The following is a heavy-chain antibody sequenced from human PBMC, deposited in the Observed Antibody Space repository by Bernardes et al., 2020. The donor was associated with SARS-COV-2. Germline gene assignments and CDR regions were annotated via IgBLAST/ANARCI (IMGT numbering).Heavy chain of an antibody. CDR1: GYTLTELS. Sequence: ASVKVSCKVSGYTLTELSMHWVRQAPGKGLEWMGGFDPEDGETICAQKFQGRVTMTEDTSTDTAYVELSSLRSEDTAVYYCATQPPYSGSYYWWFDPWGQGTLVTVSS. CDR3: ATQPPYSGSYYWWFDP. J-gene: IGHJ5*02. CDR2: FDPEDGET. V-gene: IGHV1-24*01. D-gene: IGHD1-26*01.